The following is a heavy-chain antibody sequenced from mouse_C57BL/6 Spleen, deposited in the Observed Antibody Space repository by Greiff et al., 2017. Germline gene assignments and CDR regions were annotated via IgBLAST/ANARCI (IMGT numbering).Heavy chain of an antibody. CDR2: ISSGGDYI. CDR3: TREGGYYRYFDV. Sequence: EVKVVESGEGLVKPGGSLKLSCAASGFTFSSYAMSWVRQTPEKRLEWVAYISSGGDYIYYADTVKGRFTISRDNARNTLYLQMSSLKSEDTAMYYCTREGGYYRYFDVWGTGTTVTVSS. CDR1: GFTFSSYA. D-gene: IGHD1-1*02. V-gene: IGHV5-9-1*02. J-gene: IGHJ1*03.